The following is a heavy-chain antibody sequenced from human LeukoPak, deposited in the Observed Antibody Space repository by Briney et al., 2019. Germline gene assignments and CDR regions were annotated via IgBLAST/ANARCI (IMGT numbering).Heavy chain of an antibody. J-gene: IGHJ6*04. CDR3: ARNSAGSIAVAGKALDV. D-gene: IGHD6-19*01. CDR2: ISASGGST. CDR1: GFTLSSYA. Sequence: GGSLRLSCAASGFTLSSYAMSWVRQAPGKGLEWVSSISASGGSTNYADSVKGRFTISRDNAKNSLYLQMNSLRAEDTAVYYCARNSAGSIAVAGKALDVWGKGTTVTVSS. V-gene: IGHV3-23*01.